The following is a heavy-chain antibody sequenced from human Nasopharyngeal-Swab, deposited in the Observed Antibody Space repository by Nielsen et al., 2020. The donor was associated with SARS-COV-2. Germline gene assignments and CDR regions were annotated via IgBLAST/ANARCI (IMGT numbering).Heavy chain of an antibody. CDR3: ARSYYDFWSGYLEYCYGMDV. J-gene: IGHJ6*02. D-gene: IGHD3-3*01. Sequence: ASVKVSCKASGYTFTSHCMHWVRQAPGQGLEWMGIINPSGGGTTYAQKFQGRVTLTRDTSTSTVYMELSSLRSEDTAVYYCARSYYDFWSGYLEYCYGMDVWGQGTTVTVSS. CDR1: GYTFTSHC. V-gene: IGHV1-46*01. CDR2: INPSGGGT.